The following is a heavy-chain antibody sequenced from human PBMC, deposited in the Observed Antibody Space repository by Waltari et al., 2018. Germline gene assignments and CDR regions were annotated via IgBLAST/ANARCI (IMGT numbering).Heavy chain of an antibody. V-gene: IGHV1-24*01. CDR1: GYTLTELS. D-gene: IGHD3-22*01. Sequence: QVQLVQSGAEVKKPGASVKVSCKVSGYTLTELSMHWVRQAPGKGLEWMGGFEPEGGETIYAQKFQGRVTMTEDTSTDTAYMELSSLRSEDTAVYYCATQGITMIAAAFDIWGQGTMVTVSS. J-gene: IGHJ3*02. CDR3: ATQGITMIAAAFDI. CDR2: FEPEGGET.